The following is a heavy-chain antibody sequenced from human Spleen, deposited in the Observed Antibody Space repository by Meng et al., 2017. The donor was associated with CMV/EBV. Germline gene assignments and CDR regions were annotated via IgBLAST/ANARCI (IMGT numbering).Heavy chain of an antibody. V-gene: IGHV1-2*02. CDR2: INPDGGAT. CDR3: TRERGGPTTYYGLDV. CDR1: GYTFTSYY. J-gene: IGHJ6*02. D-gene: IGHD1-26*01. Sequence: ASVKVSCKASGYTFTSYYMHWVRQAPGQGLEWVGWINPDGGATNHAQKFQGRVTMTRDTSVNTAYLQLSGLRVDDTAVYYCTRERGGPTTYYGLDVWAQGTTVTVSS.